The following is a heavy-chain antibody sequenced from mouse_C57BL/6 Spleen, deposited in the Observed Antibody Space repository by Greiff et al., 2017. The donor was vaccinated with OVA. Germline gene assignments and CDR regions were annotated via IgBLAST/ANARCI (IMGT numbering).Heavy chain of an antibody. Sequence: VQLQQSGPELVKPGASVKLSCTASGYAFSSSWMNWVQQTPGKGLEWIGWINPGDGDTNYNGKVKGKSTLTADKSSSTAYMQLSRLTSEDSAVYCCASDYYDCGFDYWGQGTTLTVSA. CDR1: GYAFSSSW. D-gene: IGHD1-1*01. J-gene: IGHJ2*01. CDR2: INPGDGDT. V-gene: IGHV1-82*01. CDR3: ASDYYDCGFDY.